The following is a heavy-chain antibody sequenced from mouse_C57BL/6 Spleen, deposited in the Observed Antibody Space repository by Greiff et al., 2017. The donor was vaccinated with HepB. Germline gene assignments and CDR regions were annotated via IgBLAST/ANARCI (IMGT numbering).Heavy chain of an antibody. CDR3: ARHQGDYYFDY. Sequence: EVHLVESGGDLVKPGGSLKLSCAASGFTFSSYGMSWVRQTPDKRLEWVATISSGGSYTYYPDSVKGRFTISRDNAKNTLYLQMSSLKSEDTAMYYCARHQGDYYFDYWGQGTTLTVSS. V-gene: IGHV5-6*01. D-gene: IGHD3-2*02. J-gene: IGHJ2*01. CDR2: ISSGGSYT. CDR1: GFTFSSYG.